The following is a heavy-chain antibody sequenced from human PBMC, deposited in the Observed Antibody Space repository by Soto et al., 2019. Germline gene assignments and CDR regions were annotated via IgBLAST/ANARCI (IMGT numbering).Heavy chain of an antibody. J-gene: IGHJ5*02. CDR3: ARAEQLWTNWFDP. CDR2: ISAYNGNT. D-gene: IGHD5-18*01. CDR1: GYAFTSYG. Sequence: QVQLVQSGAEVKKPGASVKVSCKASGYAFTSYGISWVRQAPGQGLEWMGWISAYNGNTNYAQKLQGRVTMTTDTSTSTDYMVLRSLRSDDTAVYYCARAEQLWTNWFDPWGQGTLVTVSS. V-gene: IGHV1-18*01.